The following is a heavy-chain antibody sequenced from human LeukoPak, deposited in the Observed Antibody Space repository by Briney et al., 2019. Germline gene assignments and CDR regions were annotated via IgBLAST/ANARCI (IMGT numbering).Heavy chain of an antibody. CDR1: GFTFSSYG. V-gene: IGHV3-30*02. CDR2: IRYDGSNK. D-gene: IGHD2-2*01. J-gene: IGHJ5*02. Sequence: GGSLRLSCAASGFTFSSYGMHWVRQAPGKGLEWVAFIRYDGSNKYYADCVKGRFTISRDNSKNTLYLQMNSLRAEDTAVYYCANPFPGIVPNWFDPWGQGTLVTVSS. CDR3: ANPFPGIVPNWFDP.